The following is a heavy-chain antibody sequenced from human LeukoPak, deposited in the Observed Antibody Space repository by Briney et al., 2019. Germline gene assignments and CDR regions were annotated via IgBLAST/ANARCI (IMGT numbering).Heavy chain of an antibody. D-gene: IGHD3-22*01. V-gene: IGHV1-69*13. CDR1: GGTFSSYA. CDR3: ARDGSYDDKPFDY. CDR2: IIPIFGTA. J-gene: IGHJ4*02. Sequence: ASVKVSCKASGGTFSSYAISWVRQAPGQGLEWMGGIIPIFGTANYAQKFQGRVTITADESTSTAYMELSSLRSEDTAVYYCARDGSYDDKPFDYWGQGTLVTVSS.